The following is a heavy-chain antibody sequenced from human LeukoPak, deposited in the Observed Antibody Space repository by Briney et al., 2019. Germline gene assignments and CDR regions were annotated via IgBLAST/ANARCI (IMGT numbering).Heavy chain of an antibody. V-gene: IGHV3-69-1*01. D-gene: IGHD2-2*01. CDR3: ARVVVPAAFDY. CDR2: ISSSSNI. CDR1: GFTFSAYD. Sequence: GGSLRLSCAASGFTFSAYDMNWVRQAPGKGLEWVSYISSSSNIYYADSVKGRFTISRDNAKNSLYLQMNSLRAEDTAVYYCARVVVPAAFDYWGQGTLVTVSS. J-gene: IGHJ4*02.